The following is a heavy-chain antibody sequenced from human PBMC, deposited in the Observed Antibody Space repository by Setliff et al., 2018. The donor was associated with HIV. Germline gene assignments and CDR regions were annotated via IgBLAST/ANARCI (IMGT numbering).Heavy chain of an antibody. D-gene: IGHD2-21*02. CDR2: IDYSGSA. Sequence: PSETLSLTCTVSGGSISNYYWSWIRQPPGKGLEWIGYIDYSGSANYNPSLKSRVTMSVDTSKNLFSLTLRSVTAADTAVYYCASAGPYCGDDCPYNWLTPWGQGTLVTVSS. CDR1: GGSISNYY. CDR3: ASAGPYCGDDCPYNWLTP. V-gene: IGHV4-59*01. J-gene: IGHJ5*02.